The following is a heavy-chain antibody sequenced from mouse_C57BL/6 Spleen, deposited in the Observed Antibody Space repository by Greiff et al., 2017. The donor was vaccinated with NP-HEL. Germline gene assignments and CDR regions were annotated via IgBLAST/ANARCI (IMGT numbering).Heavy chain of an antibody. V-gene: IGHV1-15*01. CDR2: IDPETGGT. J-gene: IGHJ4*01. CDR3: TYYGSSLYAMDY. D-gene: IGHD1-1*01. Sequence: QVQLQQSGAELVRPGASVTLSCKASGYTFTDYEMHWVKQTPVHGLEWIGAIDPETGGTAYNQKFKGKAILTADKSSSTAYMELRSLTSEDSAVYYCTYYGSSLYAMDYWGQGTSVTVSS. CDR1: GYTFTDYE.